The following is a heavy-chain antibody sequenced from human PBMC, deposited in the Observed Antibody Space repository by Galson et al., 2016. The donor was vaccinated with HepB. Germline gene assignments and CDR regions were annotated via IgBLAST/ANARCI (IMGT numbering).Heavy chain of an antibody. CDR3: GCLPRGLRLNY. CDR1: GFTFSSYS. J-gene: IGHJ4*02. V-gene: IGHV3-21*04. CDR2: ISSSSSYI. D-gene: IGHD3-16*01. Sequence: SLRLSCAASGFTFSSYSMNWVRQAPGKGLEWVSSISSSSSYIYYADSVKGRFTISRDNAKNSLYLEMNSLRAEDTAVYYCGCLPRGLRLNYWGQGTLVTVSS.